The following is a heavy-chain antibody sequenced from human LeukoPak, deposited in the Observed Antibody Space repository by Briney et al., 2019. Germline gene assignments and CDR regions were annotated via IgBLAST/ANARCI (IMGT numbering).Heavy chain of an antibody. V-gene: IGHV5-51*01. J-gene: IGHJ6*03. CDR2: LYPGDSDT. CDR3: ARLSSVGDDYSNYARLYYYYYYMDV. Sequence: GGSLKLSCAASGFTFSGSAMHWVRQMPGKGLEWMGILYPGDSDTRYSPSFQGQVTISADKSISTAYLQWSSLKASDTAMYYCARLSSVGDDYSNYARLYYYYYYMDVWGKGTTVTVSS. CDR1: GFTFSGSA. D-gene: IGHD4-11*01.